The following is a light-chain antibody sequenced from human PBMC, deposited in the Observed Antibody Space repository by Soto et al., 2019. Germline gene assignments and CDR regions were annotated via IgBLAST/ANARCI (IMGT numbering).Light chain of an antibody. Sequence: EIVMTQSPATLSVSPGERANLSCRASQSVSSNLAWYQQKPGQAPRLLIYGASTRATGIPARFSGSGSGTDFTLTISSLQSEDFAVYYCQQYNNWPYTFGQGTKLEIK. J-gene: IGKJ2*01. CDR2: GAS. CDR1: QSVSSN. V-gene: IGKV3-15*01. CDR3: QQYNNWPYT.